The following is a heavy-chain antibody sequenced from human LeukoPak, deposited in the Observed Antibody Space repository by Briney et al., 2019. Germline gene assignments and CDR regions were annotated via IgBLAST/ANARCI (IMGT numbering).Heavy chain of an antibody. CDR1: GFTLSSYS. CDR3: AGAGYYYGMDV. Sequence: GGSLRLSCAASGFTLSSYSMNWVGQAPGKGLEWVSSISSSSSYIYYADSVKGRFTISRDNAKNSLYLQMNSLRAEDTAVYYCAGAGYYYGMDVWGKGTTLTVSS. J-gene: IGHJ6*04. V-gene: IGHV3-21*01. CDR2: ISSSSSYI. D-gene: IGHD3-10*01.